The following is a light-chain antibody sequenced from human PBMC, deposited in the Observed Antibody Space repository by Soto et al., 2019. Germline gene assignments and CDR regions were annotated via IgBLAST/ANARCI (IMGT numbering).Light chain of an antibody. CDR2: AAS. CDR3: QQYGTSPFT. Sequence: EIVLTQSPGTLSLSPGERGTLSCRASQSVLSNYLAWYQQKSGQAPRLLIYAASSRATGVPDRFSGSASGTDFTLTISRLEPEDFAVYYCQQYGTSPFTFGPGTKVDIK. V-gene: IGKV3-20*01. J-gene: IGKJ3*01. CDR1: QSVLSNY.